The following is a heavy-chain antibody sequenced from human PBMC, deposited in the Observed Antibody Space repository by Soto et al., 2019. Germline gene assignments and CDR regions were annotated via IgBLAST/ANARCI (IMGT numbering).Heavy chain of an antibody. CDR1: GYSFTRYW. CDR2: ISPSDSDT. CDR3: ARHQRPGDPFDY. D-gene: IGHD2-21*02. Sequence: PGESLKLSCTGSGYSFTRYWIAWVRQMPGKGLEWMGIISPSDSDTRYSPSFQGQVTISADKSITTAYLQWRSLKASDTAMYYCARHQRPGDPFDYWGQGTLVTVSS. J-gene: IGHJ4*02. V-gene: IGHV5-51*01.